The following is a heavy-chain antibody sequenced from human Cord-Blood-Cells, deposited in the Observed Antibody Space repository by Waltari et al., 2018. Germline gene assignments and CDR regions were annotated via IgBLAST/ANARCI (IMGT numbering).Heavy chain of an antibody. V-gene: IGHV1-2*04. CDR3: ARDRGGSYYFAFDI. CDR2: INPNSGGT. J-gene: IGHJ3*02. CDR1: GYTFTGYY. Sequence: QVQLVQSGAEVKKPGASVKVSCKASGYTFTGYYMHWVRQAPGQGLEWMGWINPNSGGTNDAQKFQGWVTMTRDTSISTAYMELSRLRSDDTAVYYCARDRGGSYYFAFDIWGQGTMVTVSS. D-gene: IGHD1-26*01.